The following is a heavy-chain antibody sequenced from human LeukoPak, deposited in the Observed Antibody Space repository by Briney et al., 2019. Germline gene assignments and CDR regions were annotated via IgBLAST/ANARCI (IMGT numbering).Heavy chain of an antibody. V-gene: IGHV3-23*01. CDR3: AKDRFFGDCDY. CDR1: GFTFRSYG. Sequence: PGGSLRLSCAASGFTFRSYGMTWVRQPPGKGLEWVSSISYSGANTYYTDSVKGRFTISRDNSKNTLYLQMNGLRAEDTGVYYCAKDRFFGDCDYWGQGTRITVSS. J-gene: IGHJ4*02. CDR2: ISYSGANT. D-gene: IGHD3-10*01.